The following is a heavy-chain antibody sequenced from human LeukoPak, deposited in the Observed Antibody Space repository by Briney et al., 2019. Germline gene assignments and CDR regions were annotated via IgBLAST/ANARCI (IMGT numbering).Heavy chain of an antibody. CDR1: GYTFSHYG. D-gene: IGHD6-6*01. J-gene: IGHJ4*02. CDR3: ARDDYSRSSYFDF. CDR2: ISAYNGNR. V-gene: IGHV1-18*01. Sequence: ASVKVSCKASGYTFSHYGIDWVRQAPGQGPEWMGWISAYNGNRNYAEKFQGRVTMTTDTSTSTAYMELRSLRSDDTAICYCARDDYSRSSYFDFWGQGTLVTVSS.